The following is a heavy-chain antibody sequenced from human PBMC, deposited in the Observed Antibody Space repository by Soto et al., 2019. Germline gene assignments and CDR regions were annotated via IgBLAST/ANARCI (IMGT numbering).Heavy chain of an antibody. CDR2: IYYSGST. V-gene: IGHV4-31*03. Sequence: QLQLQESGPGLVKPSQTLSLTCTVSGGSISSGGYYWSWIRQHPGKGLEWIGYIYYSGSTYYNPSLKSRVTISVDTSKNQFSLKLSSVAAADTAVYYCARDGFWSGGLRFYGMDVWGQGTTVTVSS. CDR3: ARDGFWSGGLRFYGMDV. D-gene: IGHD3-3*01. CDR1: GGSISSGGYY. J-gene: IGHJ6*02.